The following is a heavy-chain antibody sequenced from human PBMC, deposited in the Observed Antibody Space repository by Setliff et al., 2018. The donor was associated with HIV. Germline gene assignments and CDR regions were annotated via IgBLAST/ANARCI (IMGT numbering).Heavy chain of an antibody. CDR3: ARARGPPLPVLDF. CDR2: IYYSGSS. V-gene: IGHV4-39*07. Sequence: SETLSLTCTVSGASISSSSYYWGWIRQPPGKGLEWIGSIYYSGSSYYNPSLKSRVTLSVDTSKNSFSLHLTSVTAADTAVYFCARARGPPLPVLDFWGQGTLVTVSS. J-gene: IGHJ4*02. D-gene: IGHD3-10*01. CDR1: GASISSSSYY.